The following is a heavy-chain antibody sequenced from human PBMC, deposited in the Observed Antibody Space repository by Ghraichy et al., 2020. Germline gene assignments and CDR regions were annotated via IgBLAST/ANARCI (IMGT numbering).Heavy chain of an antibody. Sequence: GSLRLSCSAAGFNFRSYAMNWVRRAPGKGLEWVAAVGNRGRAAYYADSVDGRFTISRDNSRATVYLHMNMLRLEDTALYYCAKQVDDGDPYYFFDYLGPGTLVTVSS. CDR1: GFNFRSYA. V-gene: IGHV3-23*01. J-gene: IGHJ4*02. CDR2: VGNRGRAA. CDR3: AKQVDDGDPYYFFDY. D-gene: IGHD4-17*01.